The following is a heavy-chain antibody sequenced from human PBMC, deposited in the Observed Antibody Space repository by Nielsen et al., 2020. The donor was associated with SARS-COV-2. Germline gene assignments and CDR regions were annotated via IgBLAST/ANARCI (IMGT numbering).Heavy chain of an antibody. V-gene: IGHV3-48*01. D-gene: IGHD3-22*01. CDR3: AKDVKYYYDSSGYY. CDR2: ISSSGSTI. J-gene: IGHJ4*02. CDR1: GFTFSSYW. Sequence: GGSLRLSCAASGFTFSSYWMSWVRQAPGKGLEWVSYISSSGSTIYYADSVKGRFTISRDNSKNTLYLQMNSLRAEDTAVYYCAKDVKYYYDSSGYYWGQGTLVTVSS.